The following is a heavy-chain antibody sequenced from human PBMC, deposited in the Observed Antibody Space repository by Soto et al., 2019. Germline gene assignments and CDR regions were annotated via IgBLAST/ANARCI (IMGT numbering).Heavy chain of an antibody. Sequence: QVQLVQSGAEVKKPGSSVKVSCKASGGTFSSYTISWVRQAPGQGLEWMGRIIPILGIANYAQKFQGRVTITADKSTSTAYMELSSLRSEDTAVYYCARDRGYSGYEAYWGQVTLVTVSS. J-gene: IGHJ4*02. V-gene: IGHV1-69*08. D-gene: IGHD5-12*01. CDR2: IIPILGIA. CDR1: GGTFSSYT. CDR3: ARDRGYSGYEAY.